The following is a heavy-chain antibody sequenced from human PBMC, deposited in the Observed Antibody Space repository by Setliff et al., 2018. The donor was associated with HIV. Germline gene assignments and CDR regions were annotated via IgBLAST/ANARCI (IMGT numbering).Heavy chain of an antibody. D-gene: IGHD1-1*01. CDR1: GYTFTNYW. CDR2: IYPGDSDT. Sequence: PGESLKISCKGSGYTFTNYWIAWVRQMPGKGLEWMGIIYPGDSDTRYSPSFQGRFTISRDNAKSSLYLQMNSLRAEDTAVYYCARDTGWKIDIWGQGTMVTVSS. CDR3: ARDTGWKIDI. V-gene: IGHV5-51*01. J-gene: IGHJ3*02.